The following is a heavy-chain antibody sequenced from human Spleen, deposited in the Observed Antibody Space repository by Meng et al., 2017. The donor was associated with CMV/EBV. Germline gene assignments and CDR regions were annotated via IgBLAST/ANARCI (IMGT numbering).Heavy chain of an antibody. V-gene: IGHV3-21*01. D-gene: IGHD2-2*01. Sequence: SCAASGFTFSSYNMNWVRQAPGKGLEWVSSISSSSSYIYYADSVKGRFTISRDNAKNSLYLQMNSLRAEDTAVYYCAREYCSSTSCIDAFDIWGQGTMVTVSS. J-gene: IGHJ3*02. CDR1: GFTFSSYN. CDR3: AREYCSSTSCIDAFDI. CDR2: ISSSSSYI.